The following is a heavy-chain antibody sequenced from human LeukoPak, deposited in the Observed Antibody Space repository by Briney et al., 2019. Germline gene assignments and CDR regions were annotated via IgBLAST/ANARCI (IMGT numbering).Heavy chain of an antibody. CDR3: ASSYYDSSGYLDY. V-gene: IGHV4-31*03. Sequence: PSQTLSLTCTVSGGSISSGGYYWSWIRQHPRKGLEWIGYIYYSGSTYYNPSLKSRVTISVDTSKNQFSLKLSSVTAADTAVYYCASSYYDSSGYLDYWGQGTLVTVSS. CDR2: IYYSGST. D-gene: IGHD3-22*01. CDR1: GGSISSGGYY. J-gene: IGHJ4*02.